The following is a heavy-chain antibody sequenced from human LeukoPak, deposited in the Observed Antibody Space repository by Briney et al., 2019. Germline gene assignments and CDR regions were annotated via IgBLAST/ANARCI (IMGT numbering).Heavy chain of an antibody. D-gene: IGHD1-14*01. V-gene: IGHV1-2*02. CDR2: INPNSRGT. J-gene: IGHJ4*02. CDR1: GYTFTVYY. Sequence: ASVKVSCKASGYTFTVYYMHWVRQAPGQGLEWMGWINPNSRGTNYAQKFQGRVTMTRDTSISTAYMELSRLRSDDTAMYYCAPGETAYYFDYWGQGTLVTVSS. CDR3: APGETAYYFDY.